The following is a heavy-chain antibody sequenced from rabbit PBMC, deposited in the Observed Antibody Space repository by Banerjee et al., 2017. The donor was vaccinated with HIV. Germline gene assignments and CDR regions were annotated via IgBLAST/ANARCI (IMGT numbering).Heavy chain of an antibody. Sequence: QSLEESGGDLVKPGASLTLTCTASGFSFSSSYYMCWVRQAPGKGLELIACIDAGSSGTTYYASWAKGRFTISTTSSTTVTLKMTSLTAADTATYFCARGGSTYPYYFNLWGPGTLVTVS. V-gene: IGHV1S40*01. CDR2: IDAGSSGTT. J-gene: IGHJ4*01. CDR1: GFSFSSSYY. CDR3: ARGGSTYPYYFNL. D-gene: IGHD8-1*01.